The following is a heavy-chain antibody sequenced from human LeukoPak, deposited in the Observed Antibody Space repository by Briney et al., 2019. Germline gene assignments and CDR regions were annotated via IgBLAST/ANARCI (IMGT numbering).Heavy chain of an antibody. CDR2: IYYGGST. D-gene: IGHD3-22*01. CDR3: PRQYYYDSREYRRDFDY. CDR1: GGSISSSSYY. V-gene: IGHV4-39*01. Sequence: SETLCLTCTVSGGSISSSSYYWGWIRQPPGKGLVWIGSIYYGGSTYYNPSFRRRVTISEDTSKNQFSLKLSSVNAADTAVYYGPRQYYYDSREYRRDFDYWGQGAPVTVSS. J-gene: IGHJ4*02.